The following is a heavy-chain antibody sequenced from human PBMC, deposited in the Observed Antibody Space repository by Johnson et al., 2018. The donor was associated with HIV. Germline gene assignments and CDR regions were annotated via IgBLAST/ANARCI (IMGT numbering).Heavy chain of an antibody. CDR1: GFTFDDYG. CDR2: INWNRRSI. V-gene: IGHV3-9*01. J-gene: IGHJ3*02. Sequence: VQLVESGGGLVQPGMSQRLTCAASGFTFDDYGMHWVRQAPGKGLEWVSGINWNRRSIGYADSVKGRFIISRDNVKKSLYLQMNSLKTEDTAVYYCTRERVWVCLAFAIRGQGTVVTVSS. CDR3: TRERVWVCLAFAI. D-gene: IGHD6-13*01.